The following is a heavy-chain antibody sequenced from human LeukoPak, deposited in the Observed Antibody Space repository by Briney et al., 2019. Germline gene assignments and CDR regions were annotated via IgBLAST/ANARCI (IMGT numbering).Heavy chain of an antibody. CDR2: ISYDGSNK. CDR1: GFTFSSYG. V-gene: IGHV3-30*18. J-gene: IGHJ4*02. D-gene: IGHD5-18*01. CDR3: AKSPLTAMVLYYFDY. Sequence: GGSLRLSCAASGFTFSSYGMHWVRQAPGKGLEWVAVISYDGSNKYYADSVKGRFTISRDNSKNTLYLQMNSLRAEDTAVYYCAKSPLTAMVLYYFDYWGQGTLVTVSS.